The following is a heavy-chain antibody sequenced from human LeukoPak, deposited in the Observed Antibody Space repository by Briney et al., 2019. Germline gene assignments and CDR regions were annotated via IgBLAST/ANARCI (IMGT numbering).Heavy chain of an antibody. CDR1: GRSKSPYY. J-gene: IGHJ4*01. V-gene: IGHV4-59*08. CDR3: ARLNGGN. D-gene: IGHD3-16*01. CDR2: INYSGST. Sequence: PSDTVSLTCTLSGRSKSPYYGSWLRPPPRKGVEWIGYINYSGSTHYNPSLTSRVSISVDTSKNQFSLKLSSVTAADTAVYYCARLNGGNWGQGTLVTVSS.